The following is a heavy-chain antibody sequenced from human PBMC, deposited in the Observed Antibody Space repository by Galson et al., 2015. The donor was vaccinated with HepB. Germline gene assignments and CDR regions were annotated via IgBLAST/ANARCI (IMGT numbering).Heavy chain of an antibody. J-gene: IGHJ4*02. Sequence: SLRLSCAASGFSFSYSWLRWVRQAPGKGLEWVAEISHDGSDKYYVDSVKGRFTISRDDARKTLCLQINSLRAEDTAVYYCAVVDKVWGQGTLVTVSS. CDR1: GFSFSYSW. CDR2: ISHDGSDK. V-gene: IGHV3-7*01. CDR3: AVVDKV. D-gene: IGHD2-21*01.